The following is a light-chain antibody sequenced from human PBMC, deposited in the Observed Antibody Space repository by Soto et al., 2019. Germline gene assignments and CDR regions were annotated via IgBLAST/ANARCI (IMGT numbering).Light chain of an antibody. J-gene: IGKJ4*01. CDR1: QSVSSTY. CDR2: GAS. CDR3: QQYSSSPPLT. Sequence: EVVLTQSPGTLSLSPGERATLSCRASQSVSSTYFAWYQQKPGQSPRLLIYGASSRATGIPDRFSGSGSGTDFTLTISRLEPEDFAVYYRQQYSSSPPLTFGGGTKVDIK. V-gene: IGKV3-20*01.